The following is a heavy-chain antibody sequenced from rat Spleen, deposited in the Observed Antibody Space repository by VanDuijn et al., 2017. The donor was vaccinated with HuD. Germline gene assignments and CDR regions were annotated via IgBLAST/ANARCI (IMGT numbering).Heavy chain of an antibody. CDR1: GFTFSNYD. Sequence: EVQLVESGGGLVQPGGSLKLSCVASGFTFSNYDMAWVRQAPTKGLEWVASISTSGGSTYYRDSVKGRFTVSRDNAKSTLYLQMDSLRSEDTATYYCARHGLPGYVVMDAWGQGASVTVSS. D-gene: IGHD1-4*01. CDR2: ISTSGGST. J-gene: IGHJ4*01. V-gene: IGHV5-25*01. CDR3: ARHGLPGYVVMDA.